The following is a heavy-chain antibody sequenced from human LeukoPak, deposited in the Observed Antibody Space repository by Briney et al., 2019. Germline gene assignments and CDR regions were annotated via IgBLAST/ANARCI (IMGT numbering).Heavy chain of an antibody. CDR2: INHSGST. CDR1: GASISHYY. CDR3: ARVYRQWLVY. J-gene: IGHJ4*02. D-gene: IGHD6-19*01. Sequence: SETLSLTCTVSGASISHYYWSWIRQPPGKGLEWIGEINHSGSTNYNPSLKSRVTISVDTSKNQFSLKLSSVTAADTAVYYCARVYRQWLVYWGQGTLVTVSS. V-gene: IGHV4-34*01.